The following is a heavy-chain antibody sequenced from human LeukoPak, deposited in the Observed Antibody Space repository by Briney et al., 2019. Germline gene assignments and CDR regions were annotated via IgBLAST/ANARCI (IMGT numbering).Heavy chain of an antibody. V-gene: IGHV3-7*01. Sequence: GGSLRLPCAASGFTFSSYWMSWVRQAPGKGLEWVANIKQDGSEKYYVDSVKGRFTISRDNAKNSLYLQMNSLRAEDTAVYYCARDWDYSSSSMDDYWGQGTLVTVSS. J-gene: IGHJ4*02. CDR1: GFTFSSYW. CDR2: IKQDGSEK. D-gene: IGHD6-6*01. CDR3: ARDWDYSSSSMDDY.